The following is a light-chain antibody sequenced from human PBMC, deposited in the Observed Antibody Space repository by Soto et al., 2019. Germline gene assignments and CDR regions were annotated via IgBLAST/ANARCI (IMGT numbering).Light chain of an antibody. CDR2: AAS. J-gene: IGKJ2*01. V-gene: IGKV1-39*01. CDR1: QSISSY. Sequence: DIQMTQSPSSLSASVGDRVTITCRASQSISSYLNWYQQKPGKAPKLLIYAASSLQSGGPSRFSGSGSGTDFTLPISSLQHEDFATYYCQQSYSTPPYTFGQGTKLEIK. CDR3: QQSYSTPPYT.